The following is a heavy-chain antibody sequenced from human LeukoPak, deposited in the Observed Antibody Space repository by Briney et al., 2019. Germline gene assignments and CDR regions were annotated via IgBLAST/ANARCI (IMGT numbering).Heavy chain of an antibody. D-gene: IGHD3-16*01. Sequence: SETLSLTSTVSGGSIRGYYWSWVRQPPGKGLEWIAYIYYSGSTNYNPSLKSRVTISLDTSKNQFSLKLSSVTAADTAVYYCAMGATHYYMDVWGKGTTVTVSS. J-gene: IGHJ6*03. CDR2: IYYSGST. V-gene: IGHV4-59*08. CDR1: GGSIRGYY. CDR3: AMGATHYYMDV.